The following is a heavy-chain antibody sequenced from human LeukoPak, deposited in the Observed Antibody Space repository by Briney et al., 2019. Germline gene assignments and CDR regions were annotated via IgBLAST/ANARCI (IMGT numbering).Heavy chain of an antibody. V-gene: IGHV4-34*01. CDR3: ARSTYGSGSCLSP. CDR2: INHSGST. J-gene: IGHJ5*02. CDR1: GGSFSGYY. Sequence: KASETLSLTCAVYGGSFSGYYWSWIRQPPGKGLEWIGEINHSGSTNYNPSLKSRVTISVDTSKNQSSLKLSSVTAADTAVYYCARSTYGSGSCLSPWGQGTLVTVSS. D-gene: IGHD3-10*01.